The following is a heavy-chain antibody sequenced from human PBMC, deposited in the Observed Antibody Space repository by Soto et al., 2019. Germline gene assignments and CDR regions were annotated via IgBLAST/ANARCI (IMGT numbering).Heavy chain of an antibody. CDR1: GGSLSPNY. D-gene: IGHD3-3*01. Sequence: SETLSLTCTVSGGSLSPNYWTWIRQPPGKGLEWIGYIFFAGTTNYNPSLKSRVTISVDTSKNQFSLKLSSVTAADTAVYYCARGSTYDFWSGPPYYYYGMDVWGQGTTVTVSS. CDR2: IFFAGTT. J-gene: IGHJ6*02. V-gene: IGHV4-59*01. CDR3: ARGSTYDFWSGPPYYYYGMDV.